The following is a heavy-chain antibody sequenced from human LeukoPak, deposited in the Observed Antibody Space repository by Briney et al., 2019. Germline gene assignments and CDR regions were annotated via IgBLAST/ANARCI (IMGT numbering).Heavy chain of an antibody. Sequence: SETLSLTCSVSGASISGYYWSWIRQTPGKGLEWIGYVYYTGSTNYNPSLQSRVTITVDTSNNQFSLNLRFVTAADTAVYYCARYMRDSGTYDFDYWGQGTLVTVSS. CDR3: ARYMRDSGTYDFDY. J-gene: IGHJ4*02. CDR1: GASISGYY. CDR2: VYYTGST. D-gene: IGHD3-3*01. V-gene: IGHV4-59*13.